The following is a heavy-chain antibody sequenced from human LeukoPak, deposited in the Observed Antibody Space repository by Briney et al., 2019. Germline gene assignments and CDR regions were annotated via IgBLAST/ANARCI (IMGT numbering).Heavy chain of an antibody. Sequence: PSETLSLTCTDSGGSISSSSCHWGWIRQSPGKGLEWIGNIYYGGSTYYNPSLQSRVTISVDTSKNQFSLKLGSVTAADTAVYYCARDRIVGVERPVDVWGQGTTVTVSS. D-gene: IGHD1-26*01. CDR1: GGSISSSSCH. V-gene: IGHV4-39*02. CDR3: ARDRIVGVERPVDV. CDR2: IYYGGST. J-gene: IGHJ6*02.